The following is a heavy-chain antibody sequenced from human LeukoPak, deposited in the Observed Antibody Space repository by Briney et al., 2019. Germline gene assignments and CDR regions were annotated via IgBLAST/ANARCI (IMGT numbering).Heavy chain of an antibody. Sequence: GGSLRLSCAASGFSVSSNYMIWVRQGPGKGLECVSVISNDGDTYYADSVKGRFTISRDTSKNTVSLQMNSLRAEDTAVYCCAGDKTTGGWYEIDYWGQGTLVTVSS. J-gene: IGHJ4*02. D-gene: IGHD6-19*01. CDR3: AGDKTTGGWYEIDY. CDR2: ISNDGDT. CDR1: GFSVSSNY. V-gene: IGHV3-53*01.